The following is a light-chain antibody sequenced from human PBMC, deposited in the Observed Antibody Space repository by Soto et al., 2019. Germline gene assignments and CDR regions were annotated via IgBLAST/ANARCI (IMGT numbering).Light chain of an antibody. CDR2: DAS. CDR3: QQYNSYPLT. J-gene: IGKJ4*01. Sequence: DIQMTQYPSILSASVGDRVTITCRASHTISSWLAWYQQKPGKAPKLLIYDASSLESGVPSRFSGSGSGTEFTLTISSLQPDDFATYYCQQYNSYPLTFGGGTKVDIK. CDR1: HTISSW. V-gene: IGKV1-5*01.